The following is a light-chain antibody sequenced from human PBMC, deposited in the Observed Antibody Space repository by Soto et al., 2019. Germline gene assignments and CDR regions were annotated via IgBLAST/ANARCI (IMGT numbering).Light chain of an antibody. J-gene: IGKJ2*01. Sequence: EIVLTQSPGTLSLSPGETATLSCRASQRVSNSYLAWYQKKSGQAPRLLLYGASCMAAGIPHRFSGSGSWADFTLTISRLEPEDFAVYFCQRYGGSPPFTFGQGTKGEI. CDR2: GAS. CDR1: QRVSNSY. CDR3: QRYGGSPPFT. V-gene: IGKV3-20*01.